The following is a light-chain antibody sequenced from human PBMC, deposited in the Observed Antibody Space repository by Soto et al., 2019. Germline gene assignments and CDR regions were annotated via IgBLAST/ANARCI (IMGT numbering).Light chain of an antibody. CDR2: NVS. Sequence: DIAMTQSPATLSVTPGQRATLSCRASQNVNSNLAWYQQKPGHAPSLLMYNVSTRATGFPARFSGSWSGTEFTLTISSFQSEDSAIYYCQQYNTWNNFGKETKLQIK. CDR1: QNVNSN. V-gene: IGKV3-15*01. J-gene: IGKJ2*01. CDR3: QQYNTWNN.